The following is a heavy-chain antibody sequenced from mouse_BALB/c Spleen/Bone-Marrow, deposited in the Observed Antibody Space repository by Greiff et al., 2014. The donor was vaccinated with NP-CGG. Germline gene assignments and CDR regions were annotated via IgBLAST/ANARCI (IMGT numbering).Heavy chain of an antibody. J-gene: IGHJ3*01. Sequence: EVQLQQSGPGPVKPSQSLSLTCSVTGYSITSGYYWNWIRQFPGNKLEWMGYISYDGSNNYNPSLKNRISITRDTSKNQFFLKLNSVTTEDTATYYCARDRVFAYWGQGTLVTVSA. V-gene: IGHV3-6*02. CDR2: ISYDGSN. D-gene: IGHD3-1*01. CDR3: ARDRVFAY. CDR1: GYSITSGYY.